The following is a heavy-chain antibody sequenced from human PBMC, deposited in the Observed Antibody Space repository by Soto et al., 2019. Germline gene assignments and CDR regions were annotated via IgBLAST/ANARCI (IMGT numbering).Heavy chain of an antibody. J-gene: IGHJ5*02. CDR3: ARERSSTSANWFDP. CDR2: IGTTGTI. CDR1: GFSFTDYY. Sequence: QVQLVESGGGLVKPGGSLRLSCEVSGFSFTDYYMSWIRQAPGKGLEWLSYIGTTGTIYHADSVRGRFAISRDIAKNSLYLQMNNLRADDTAVYYCARERSSTSANWFDPWGQGTLVTVSS. V-gene: IGHV3-11*01. D-gene: IGHD2-2*01.